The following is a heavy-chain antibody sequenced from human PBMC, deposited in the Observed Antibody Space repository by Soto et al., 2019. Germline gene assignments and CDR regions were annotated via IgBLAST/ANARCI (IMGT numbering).Heavy chain of an antibody. Sequence: GGSLRLSCAASGFTFSSYSMNWVRQAPGKGLEWVSSISSSSSYIYYADSVKGRFPISRDNAKNSLYLQMNSLRAEDTAVYYCARDWSGSYHFDSWGQGTLVTVSS. CDR1: GFTFSSYS. CDR2: ISSSSSYI. CDR3: ARDWSGSYHFDS. D-gene: IGHD1-26*01. V-gene: IGHV3-21*01. J-gene: IGHJ4*02.